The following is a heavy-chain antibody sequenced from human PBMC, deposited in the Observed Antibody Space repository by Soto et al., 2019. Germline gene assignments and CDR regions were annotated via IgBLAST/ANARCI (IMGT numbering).Heavy chain of an antibody. V-gene: IGHV4-59*01. J-gene: IGHJ6*02. CDR2: IYYSGST. CDR3: ARDGAMTTVTTGTYHGMDV. D-gene: IGHD4-4*01. Sequence: SETLSLTCTVSGGSISSYYWSWIRQPPGKGLEWIGYIYYSGSTNYNPSLKSRVTISVDTSKNQFSLKLSSVTAADTAVYYCARDGAMTTVTTGTYHGMDVWGQGTTVTVSS. CDR1: GGSISSYY.